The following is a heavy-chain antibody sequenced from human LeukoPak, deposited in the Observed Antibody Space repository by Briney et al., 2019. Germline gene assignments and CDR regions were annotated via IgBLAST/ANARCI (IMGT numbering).Heavy chain of an antibody. D-gene: IGHD5-18*01. Sequence: SETLSLTCTVSRDSMGTYYWSWLRQPAGKRLEWLGHVYTSGTTNYNPSLKSRVSMSIDTSKNQLSLKLRSVTAADTAIYYCAREGGYSYGYDLWGQGTLVTVSS. V-gene: IGHV4-4*07. J-gene: IGHJ5*02. CDR2: VYTSGTT. CDR1: RDSMGTYY. CDR3: AREGGYSYGYDL.